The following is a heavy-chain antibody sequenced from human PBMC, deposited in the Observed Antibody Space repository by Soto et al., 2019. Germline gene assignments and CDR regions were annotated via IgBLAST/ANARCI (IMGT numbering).Heavy chain of an antibody. V-gene: IGHV1-69*01. J-gene: IGHJ6*02. D-gene: IGHD2-2*01. CDR2: IIPIFGTA. CDR1: GGTFSSYA. Sequence: QVQLVQSGAEVKKPGSSVKVSCKASGGTFSSYAISWVRQAPGPGLEWMGGIIPIFGTANYAQKFQGRVTITADESTSTAYMALSSLRSEDTAVYYCARDRLPAANYYYGMDVWGQGTTVTVSS. CDR3: ARDRLPAANYYYGMDV.